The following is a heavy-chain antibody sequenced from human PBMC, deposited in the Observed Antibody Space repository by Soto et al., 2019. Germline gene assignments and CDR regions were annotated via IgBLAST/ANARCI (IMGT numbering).Heavy chain of an antibody. CDR1: GGTFSSYT. Sequence: QVQLVQSGAEVKKPGSSVKVSCKASGGTFSSYTISWVRQAPGQGLEWMGRIIPILGIANYAQKFQGRVTITADKSTSTAYMELSSLRSEDPAVYYCARGEIPAAYYYYDYMDVWGKGTTVTVSS. J-gene: IGHJ6*03. CDR2: IIPILGIA. CDR3: ARGEIPAAYYYYDYMDV. D-gene: IGHD2-2*01. V-gene: IGHV1-69*02.